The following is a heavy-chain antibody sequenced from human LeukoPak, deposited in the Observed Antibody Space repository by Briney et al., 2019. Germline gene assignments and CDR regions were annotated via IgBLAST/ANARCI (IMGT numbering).Heavy chain of an antibody. CDR3: ARGRVHLEWLLSGYYMDV. J-gene: IGHJ6*03. V-gene: IGHV4-4*07. CDR1: GGSISSYY. D-gene: IGHD3-3*01. CDR2: IYTSGST. Sequence: PSETLSLTCTVSGGSISSYYWSWIRQPAGKGLEWIGRIYTSGSTNYNPSLKSRVTMSVDTSKNQFSLKLSSVTAADTAVYYCARGRVHLEWLLSGYYMDVWGKGTTVTVSS.